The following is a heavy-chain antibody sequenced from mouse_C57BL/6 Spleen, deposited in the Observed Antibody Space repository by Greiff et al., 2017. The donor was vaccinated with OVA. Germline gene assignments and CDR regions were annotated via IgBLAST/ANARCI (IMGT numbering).Heavy chain of an antibody. CDR1: GYAFSSSW. CDR2: IYPGDGDT. D-gene: IGHD4-1*01. CDR3: ARGWDGGHYCDY. Sequence: QVQLQQSGPELVKPGASVKISCKASGYAFSSSWMNWVKQRPGKGLEWIGRIYPGDGDTNYNGKFKGKATLTADKSSSTAYMQLSSLTSEDSAVYFCARGWDGGHYCDYWGQGTTLTVSS. V-gene: IGHV1-82*01. J-gene: IGHJ2*01.